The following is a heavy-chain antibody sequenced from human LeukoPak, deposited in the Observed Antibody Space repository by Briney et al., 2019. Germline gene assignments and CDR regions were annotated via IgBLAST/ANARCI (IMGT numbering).Heavy chain of an antibody. CDR1: GFTFDDYG. J-gene: IGHJ5*02. CDR2: INWNGDST. CDR3: AGDTLYYDSSSYLNWFDP. V-gene: IGHV3-20*04. D-gene: IGHD3-22*01. Sequence: GGSLRLSCAASGFTFDDYGMSWVRQAPGKGLEWVSGINWNGDSTGYADSVKGRFTISRDNAKNSLYLQMNSLRAEDTALYYCAGDTLYYDSSSYLNWFDPWGQGTLVTVSS.